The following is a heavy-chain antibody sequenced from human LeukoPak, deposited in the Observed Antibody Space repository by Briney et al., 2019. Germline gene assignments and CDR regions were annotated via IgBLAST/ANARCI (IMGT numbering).Heavy chain of an antibody. CDR1: GYTFNHHS. CDR2: ISAYNGDT. D-gene: IGHD2-2*01. V-gene: IGHV1-18*04. J-gene: IGHJ4*02. Sequence: GASVWVSCKASGYTFNHHSITWVRQAPGQGLEVMGWISAYNGDTKYGQNFQGRVTMTTDTSAATAYMELRSLTSDDTAVYYCARDFSNTSSFKVVLDSWGQGTLVTVSS. CDR3: ARDFSNTSSFKVVLDS.